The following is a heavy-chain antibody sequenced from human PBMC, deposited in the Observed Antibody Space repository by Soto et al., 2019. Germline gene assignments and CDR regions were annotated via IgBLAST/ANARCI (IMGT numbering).Heavy chain of an antibody. V-gene: IGHV4-4*02. J-gene: IGHJ5*02. Sequence: QVYLQQSGPGLVKPSGTLSLTCAVSGDSISSTHWWTWVRQTPGKGLEWIGEVYHSGSTSYNPSHKSRVTISVDKSNNQFSLKLTSVTAADTAVYYCATLPPRIVVTVLPIPTWVQGTLVSVSS. CDR2: VYHSGST. CDR3: ATLPPRIVVTVLPIPT. CDR1: GDSISSTHW. D-gene: IGHD2-21*01.